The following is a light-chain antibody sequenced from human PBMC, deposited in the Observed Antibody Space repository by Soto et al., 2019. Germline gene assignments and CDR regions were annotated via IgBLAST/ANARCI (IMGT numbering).Light chain of an antibody. J-gene: IGKJ1*01. V-gene: IGKV3-20*01. CDR1: QSVSSSY. Sequence: EIVLTQSPGTLSLSPGDRATLSCRASQSVSSSYLAWYQQKPGQAPGLLIYGASSRATGIPDRFSGSGSVTDFTLTISRLEPEDFAVYYCQQYGRSPWTFGQGTKVEVK. CDR2: GAS. CDR3: QQYGRSPWT.